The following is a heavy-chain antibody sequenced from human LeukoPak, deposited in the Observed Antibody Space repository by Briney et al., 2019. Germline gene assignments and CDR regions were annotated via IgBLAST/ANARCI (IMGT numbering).Heavy chain of an antibody. D-gene: IGHD4/OR15-4a*01. V-gene: IGHV3-21*01. CDR1: GFTFTNYN. CDR3: ARIPNSANFPNWFDP. CDR2: ISGTNSYI. J-gene: IGHJ5*02. Sequence: PGGSLRLSCAASGFTFTNYNMNWVRQAPGKGLEWDSSISGTNSYIYYADSVKGRFTISRDNAKNSLYLQMNSLRAEDTAVYYCARIPNSANFPNWFDPWGQGTLVTVSS.